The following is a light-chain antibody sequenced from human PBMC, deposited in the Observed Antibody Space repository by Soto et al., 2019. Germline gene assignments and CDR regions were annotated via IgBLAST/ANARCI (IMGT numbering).Light chain of an antibody. Sequence: QSVLTQPPSASGTPGQRVTISCSGSSSNIGGNTVNWYQQLPGTAPKLLMYSSNQRPSGVPDRFSGSKSGTSASLAISGLHSEDEADYYCAAWDDSLNGVVFGGGTQLTVL. CDR1: SSNIGGNT. V-gene: IGLV1-44*01. CDR2: SSN. CDR3: AAWDDSLNGVV. J-gene: IGLJ2*01.